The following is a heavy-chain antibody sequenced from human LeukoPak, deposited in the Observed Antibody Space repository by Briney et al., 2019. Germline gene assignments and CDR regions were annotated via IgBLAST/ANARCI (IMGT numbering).Heavy chain of an antibody. CDR2: IYYSGST. V-gene: IGHV4-39*07. Sequence: SETLSLTCAVSGGSISSSSYYWGWIRQPPGKGLEWIASIYYSGSTYYNPSLKSRVTISLDTSKNQFSLKLNSVTAADTAVYYCAREFDPWGQGTLVTVSS. CDR3: AREFDP. J-gene: IGHJ5*02. CDR1: GGSISSSSYY.